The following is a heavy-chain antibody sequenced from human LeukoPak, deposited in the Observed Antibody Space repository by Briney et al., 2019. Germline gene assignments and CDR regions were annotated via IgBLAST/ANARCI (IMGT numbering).Heavy chain of an antibody. V-gene: IGHV3-21*01. CDR1: GFTFSTYS. CDR2: ISSGGMWI. J-gene: IGHJ5*02. Sequence: GGSLRLSCAASGFTFSTYSMNWVRQAPGKGLEWLSSISSGGMWIYYADSLKGRFTISRDNAKDSLYLQMKSLRVEDTGVYYCARDAGGRTQREGWFDPWGQGTLVTVSS. CDR3: ARDAGGRTQREGWFDP. D-gene: IGHD3-16*01.